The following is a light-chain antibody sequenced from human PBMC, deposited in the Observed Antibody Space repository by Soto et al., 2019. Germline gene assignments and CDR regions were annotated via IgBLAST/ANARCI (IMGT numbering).Light chain of an antibody. V-gene: IGKV3-15*01. Sequence: EIVMTQTPGTLSVSPGERGTLSCRASQSISTNLAWYQQRPGQAPKLLIHDASTRATGIPARFSGSGSGTGFTLTISALQSEDFAVYYCQQYEIWPLTFGGGTKVEI. CDR3: QQYEIWPLT. CDR1: QSISTN. CDR2: DAS. J-gene: IGKJ4*01.